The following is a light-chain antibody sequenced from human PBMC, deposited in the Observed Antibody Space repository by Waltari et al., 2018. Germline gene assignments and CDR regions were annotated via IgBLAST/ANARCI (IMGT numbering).Light chain of an antibody. Sequence: QSALTQPASVSGSPGQSITISCTGTSSDVGSYNLVSCYQLHPGKAPKLMIYEGSKRPSGVSTRFSGSQSGNTASLTISGLQAEDEADYYCCSYAGSSTWVFGGGTKLTVL. V-gene: IGLV2-23*01. CDR1: SSDVGSYNL. CDR3: CSYAGSSTWV. CDR2: EGS. J-gene: IGLJ3*02.